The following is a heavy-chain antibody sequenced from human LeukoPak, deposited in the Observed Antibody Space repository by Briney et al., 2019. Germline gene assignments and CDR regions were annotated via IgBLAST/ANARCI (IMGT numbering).Heavy chain of an antibody. D-gene: IGHD2-15*01. V-gene: IGHV4-59*08. CDR2: IYYSGST. CDR1: GGSISSYY. Sequence: SETLSLTCTVSGGSISSYYWSWIRQPPGKGLEWIGYIYYSGSTNYNPSLKSRVTISVDTSKNQSSLKMRSVTAADTAVYYCASRGGPGDYYYYGMDVGGQGTTVTVSS. J-gene: IGHJ6*02. CDR3: ASRGGPGDYYYYGMDV.